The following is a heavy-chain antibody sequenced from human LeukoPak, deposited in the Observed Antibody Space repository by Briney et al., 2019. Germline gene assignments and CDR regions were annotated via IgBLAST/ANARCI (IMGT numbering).Heavy chain of an antibody. V-gene: IGHV6-1*01. CDR1: GDSVSVNSDV. D-gene: IGHD7-27*01. Sequence: SQTLSLTCAISGDSVSVNSDVWNWIRQSPSRGLEWLGRTYYRSRWYNDYAVSVKSRITISPDTSKNQFSLHLNSVTPEDTAVYYCARDADWGYDAFDIWGQGTMVTVSS. CDR2: TYYRSRWYN. CDR3: ARDADWGYDAFDI. J-gene: IGHJ3*02.